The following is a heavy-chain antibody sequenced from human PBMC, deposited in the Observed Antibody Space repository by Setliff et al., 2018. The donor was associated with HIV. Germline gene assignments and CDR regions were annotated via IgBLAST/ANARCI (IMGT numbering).Heavy chain of an antibody. CDR3: ARLLRGGGDYFDY. V-gene: IGHV3-23*01. J-gene: IGHJ4*02. Sequence: GGSLRLSCAASGFTFSSYSMNWVRQAPGKGLEWVSAISSGGEIMFYADSVKGRFTISRDNSKNTLYLQMISLRADDTAVYYCARLLRGGGDYFDYWGQGTLVTVSS. D-gene: IGHD3-10*01. CDR2: ISSGGEIM. CDR1: GFTFSSYS.